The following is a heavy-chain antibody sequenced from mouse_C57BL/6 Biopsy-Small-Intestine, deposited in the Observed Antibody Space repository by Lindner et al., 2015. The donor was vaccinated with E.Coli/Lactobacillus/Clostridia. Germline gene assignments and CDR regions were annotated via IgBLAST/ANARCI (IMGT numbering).Heavy chain of an antibody. J-gene: IGHJ3*01. CDR1: GFNIKDYY. D-gene: IGHD6-1*01. Sequence: VQLQESGAELVKPGASVRLSCTASGFNIKDYYIHWVRQRTEQGLEWIGRIDPEDDETECAPKFQGKATITADTSSNTAYLHLSSLTSEDTAVYFCAPLFVYWGQGTLVTVSA. CDR2: IDPEDDET. CDR3: APLFVY. V-gene: IGHV14-2*01.